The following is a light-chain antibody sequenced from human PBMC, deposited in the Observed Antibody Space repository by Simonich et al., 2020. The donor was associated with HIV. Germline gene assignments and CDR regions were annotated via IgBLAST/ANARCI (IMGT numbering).Light chain of an antibody. CDR3: KQYGSSPPYT. J-gene: IGKJ2*01. CDR1: QSVSSSY. V-gene: IGKV3D-20*01. Sequence: EIVLTQSPGTLSLSPGERATLSCRASQSVSSSYLAWYQQKPGLAPRLLIYDASSRATGIPDRFSGSGAGTDFTLTISRLEPEDFAVYYCKQYGSSPPYTFGQGTKLEIK. CDR2: DAS.